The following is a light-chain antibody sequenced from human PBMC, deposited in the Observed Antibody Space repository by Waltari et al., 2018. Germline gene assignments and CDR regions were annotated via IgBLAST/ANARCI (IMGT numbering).Light chain of an antibody. V-gene: IGLV2-14*03. Sequence: QSALTPPASVSGSPGQSITVPCTGISNDVGIHNFVPWYQHHPGKAPKVVIYDVSYRPSGVSDRFSGSKSGNTASLTISGLQAEDEADYYCSSYTSNNAVFGGGTKLTVL. J-gene: IGLJ3*02. CDR3: SSYTSNNAV. CDR1: SNDVGIHNF. CDR2: DVS.